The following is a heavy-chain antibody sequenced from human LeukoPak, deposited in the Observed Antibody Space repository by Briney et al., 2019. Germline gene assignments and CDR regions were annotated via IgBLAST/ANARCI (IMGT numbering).Heavy chain of an antibody. CDR2: ISYDGSNK. CDR1: GFTFSSYA. CDR3: ARDLLSYYFDY. D-gene: IGHD5/OR15-5a*01. J-gene: IGHJ4*02. V-gene: IGHV3-30-3*01. Sequence: GRSLRLSCAASGFTFSSYAMHWVRQAPGKGLEWVAVISYDGSNKYYADSVKGRFTISRDNSKNTLYLQMNSPRAEDTAVYYCARDLLSYYFDYWGQGTLVTVSS.